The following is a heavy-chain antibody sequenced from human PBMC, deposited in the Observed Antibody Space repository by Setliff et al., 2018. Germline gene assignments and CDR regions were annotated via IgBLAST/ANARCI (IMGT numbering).Heavy chain of an antibody. CDR1: GDPIDSYY. D-gene: IGHD2-15*01. CDR2: IYGGGAT. J-gene: IGHJ5*02. V-gene: IGHV4-4*07. CDR3: ARQRVVVGAPSWFDP. Sequence: SETLSLTCSVSGDPIDSYYWSWVRQSAGRGLEWIGRIYGGGATNYNPSLKARLTISVDNSKNQFSLQLTSVTAADTAIYYCARQRVVVGAPSWFDPWGQGTLVTVSS.